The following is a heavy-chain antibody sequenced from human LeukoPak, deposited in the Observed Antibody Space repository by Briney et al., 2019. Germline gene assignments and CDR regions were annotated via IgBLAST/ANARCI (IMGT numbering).Heavy chain of an antibody. CDR1: GVSISSSNSY. CDR3: ARTTEGYCRGRSCYSYYYYMDV. V-gene: IGHV4-61*01. Sequence: PAETLSLTCTVSGVSISSSNSYWRSIRQPPGKRLERIGYIHYRGSTNYNPSLKSRVTISVDTSKNQFSLKLSSVTAADTAVYYCARTTEGYCRGRSCYSYYYYMDVWGKGTTVTVSS. CDR2: IHYRGST. D-gene: IGHD2-15*01. J-gene: IGHJ6*03.